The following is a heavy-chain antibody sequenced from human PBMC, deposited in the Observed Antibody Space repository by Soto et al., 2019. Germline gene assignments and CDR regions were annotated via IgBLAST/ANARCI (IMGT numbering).Heavy chain of an antibody. CDR1: GGSISGYY. Sequence: SETLSLTCTVSGGSISGYYWNWIRQPAGKGLEWIGRTYTSGSTNYNPSLKSRVTMSVDTSKNQFSLKLSSVTAADTAAYYCARGRNYYGMDVRGQGTTVTVS. J-gene: IGHJ6*02. CDR2: TYTSGST. V-gene: IGHV4-4*07. CDR3: ARGRNYYGMDV.